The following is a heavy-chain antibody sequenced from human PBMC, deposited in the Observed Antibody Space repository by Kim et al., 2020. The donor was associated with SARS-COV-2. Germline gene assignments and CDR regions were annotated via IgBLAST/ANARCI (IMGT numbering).Heavy chain of an antibody. J-gene: IGHJ3*02. D-gene: IGHD5-18*01. V-gene: IGHV3-30*04. Sequence: GGSLRLSCASSGFGFSNYAMHWVRQAPGKGLEWVAVISYDGSTEYYVDSMKGRVTISRDNYKNTLYLQMSSLRAEDTAVYYCARVRYRAFDIWGQGTMVTVS. CDR2: ISYDGSTE. CDR1: GFGFSNYA. CDR3: ARVRYRAFDI.